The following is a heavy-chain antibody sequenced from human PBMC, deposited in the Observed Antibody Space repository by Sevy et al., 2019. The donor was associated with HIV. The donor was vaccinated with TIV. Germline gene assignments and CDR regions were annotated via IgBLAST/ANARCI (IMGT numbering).Heavy chain of an antibody. CDR3: ARAAGSSCNDRAGPWFDP. CDR2: IYYSGST. V-gene: IGHV4-61*01. Sequence: SETLSLTCTVSGGSVSSGSYYWSWIRQPPGKGLEWIGYIYYSGSTKYNPSLKSRVTISVDTSKNQFSLKLSSVTAADTAVYYCARAAGSSCNDRAGPWFDPWGQGTLVTVSS. J-gene: IGHJ5*02. CDR1: GGSVSSGSYY. D-gene: IGHD6-13*01.